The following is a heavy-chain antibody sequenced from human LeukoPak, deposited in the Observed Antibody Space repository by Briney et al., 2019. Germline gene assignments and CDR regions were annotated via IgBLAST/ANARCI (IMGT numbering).Heavy chain of an antibody. CDR2: FSYNGGNT. J-gene: IGHJ6*01. CDR3: VSGYCSGGTCYSRDA. CDR1: GFTFSSYA. D-gene: IGHD2-15*01. V-gene: IGHV3-64D*06. Sequence: GGSLRLSCSASGFTFSSYAMYWVRQAPGKGLEYISAFSYNGGNTYYADSVKGRFTISRDNSKSTLYLQMSSLRAEDTAVYYCVSGYCSGGTCYSRDAWGQGTSVTVSS.